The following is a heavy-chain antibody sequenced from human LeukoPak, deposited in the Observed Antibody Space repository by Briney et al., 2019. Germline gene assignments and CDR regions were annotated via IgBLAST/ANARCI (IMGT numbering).Heavy chain of an antibody. CDR3: ARGRSQANWRLLGY. D-gene: IGHD7-27*01. CDR2: IYYSGSA. V-gene: IGHV4-31*03. Sequence: SQTLSLTCIVSGGSISRGHYWSWIRQHPGKGLEWIGYIYYSGSANYNPSLKSRVVISVDTSKNQFSLKLSSVTAADTAVYYCARGRSQANWRLLGYWGQGTLVTVSS. CDR1: GGSISRGHY. J-gene: IGHJ4*02.